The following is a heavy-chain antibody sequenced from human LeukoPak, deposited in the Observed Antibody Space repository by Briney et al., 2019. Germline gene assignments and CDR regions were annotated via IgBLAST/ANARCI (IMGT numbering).Heavy chain of an antibody. CDR2: ISYDGSNK. CDR1: GFTFSSYG. J-gene: IGHJ6*02. CDR3: AKGGVVAYYYYGMDV. V-gene: IGHV3-30*18. D-gene: IGHD3-3*01. Sequence: PGGSLRLSCAASGFTFSSYGMHWVRQAPGKGLEWVAVISYDGSNKYYADSVKGRFTISRDNSKNTLYLQMNSLRAEDTAVYYCAKGGVVAYYYYGMDVWGQGTTVTVSS.